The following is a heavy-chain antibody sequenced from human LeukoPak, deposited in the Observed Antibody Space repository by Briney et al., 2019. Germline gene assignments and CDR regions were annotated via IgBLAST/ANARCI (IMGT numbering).Heavy chain of an antibody. Sequence: PGGSLRLSCAASEFTFSSYDMHWVRHATGKGLEWVSAIGTAGDTYYPGSVKGRFTISRENAKNSLYLQMNSLRAGDTAVYYCAREVYDSSGYPPPPNYGMDVWGQGTTVTVSS. CDR2: IGTAGDT. J-gene: IGHJ6*02. CDR3: AREVYDSSGYPPPPNYGMDV. CDR1: EFTFSSYD. V-gene: IGHV3-13*04. D-gene: IGHD3-22*01.